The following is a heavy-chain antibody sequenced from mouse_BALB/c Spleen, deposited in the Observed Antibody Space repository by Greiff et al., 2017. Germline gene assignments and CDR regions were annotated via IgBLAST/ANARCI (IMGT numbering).Heavy chain of an antibody. Sequence: QVQLQQSGAELARPGASVKLSCKASGYTFTSYWMQWVKQRPGQGLEWIGAIYPGDGDTRYTQKFKGKATLTADKSSSTAYMQLSSLASEDSAVYYCARGGTTVVAPDYWGQGTTLTVSS. CDR1: GYTFTSYW. D-gene: IGHD1-1*01. V-gene: IGHV1-87*01. J-gene: IGHJ2*01. CDR2: IYPGDGDT. CDR3: ARGGTTVVAPDY.